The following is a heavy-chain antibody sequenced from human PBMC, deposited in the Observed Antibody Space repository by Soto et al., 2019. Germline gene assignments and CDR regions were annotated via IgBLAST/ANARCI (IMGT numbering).Heavy chain of an antibody. D-gene: IGHD3-9*01. J-gene: IGHJ6*02. CDR1: GGTFSSYT. Sequence: GGSVKVSCKASGGTFSSYTISWVRQAPGQGLEWMGRIIPILGIANYAQKFQGRVTITADKSTSTAYMELSSLRSEDTAVYYCARASHLLRYFAHASYYYYGMDVWGQGTTVTVSS. CDR2: IIPILGIA. CDR3: ARASHLLRYFAHASYYYYGMDV. V-gene: IGHV1-69*02.